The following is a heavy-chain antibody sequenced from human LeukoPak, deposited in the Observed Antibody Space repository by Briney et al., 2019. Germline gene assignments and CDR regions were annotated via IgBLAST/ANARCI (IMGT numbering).Heavy chain of an antibody. CDR1: GYTFTKYG. D-gene: IGHD2-8*01. Sequence: ASAKVSCKASGYTFTKYGVYWVRQAPGQGLEWMGWINTDTGNPTYAQGFTGRFVFSLDTSVSTTYLQISSLKPEDTAVYYCARGIGIGTVLMVHGNMDVWGKGTTVTVSS. V-gene: IGHV7-4-1*02. CDR3: ARGIGIGTVLMVHGNMDV. CDR2: INTDTGNP. J-gene: IGHJ6*03.